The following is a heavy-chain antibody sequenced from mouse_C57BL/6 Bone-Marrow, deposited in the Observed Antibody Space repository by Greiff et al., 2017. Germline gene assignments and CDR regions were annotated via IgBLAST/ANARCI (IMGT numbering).Heavy chain of an antibody. J-gene: IGHJ2*01. CDR1: GFTFNTYA. D-gene: IGHD2-2*01. CDR2: IRSKSSNYAT. Sequence: EVMLVESGGGLVQPKGSLKLSCAASGFTFNTYAMHWVRQAPGKGLEWVARIRSKSSNYATYYADSVKDRFTISRDDSQSMLYLQMNNLKTEDTAMYYCVRGEGNYYGYDGNFDYWGQGTTLTVSS. V-gene: IGHV10-3*01. CDR3: VRGEGNYYGYDGNFDY.